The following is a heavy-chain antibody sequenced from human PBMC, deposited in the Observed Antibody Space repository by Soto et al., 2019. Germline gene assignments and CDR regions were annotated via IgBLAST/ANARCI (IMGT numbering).Heavy chain of an antibody. Sequence: SETLSLTCAVYGGTFSGYCWSWIRQPPGKGLEWIGEINHSGSTNYNPSLKSRVTMSVDTSKNQFSLKLSSVTAADTAVYYCARGNLWFGELSSSGYYYYGMDVWGQGTTVTVSS. CDR2: INHSGST. D-gene: IGHD3-10*01. CDR1: GGTFSGYC. CDR3: ARGNLWFGELSSSGYYYYGMDV. J-gene: IGHJ6*02. V-gene: IGHV4-34*01.